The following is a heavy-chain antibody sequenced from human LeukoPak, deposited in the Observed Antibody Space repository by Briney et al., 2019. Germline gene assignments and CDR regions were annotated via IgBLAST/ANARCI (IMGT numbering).Heavy chain of an antibody. Sequence: GGSLRLSCAASGFTFSSYGMHWVRQAPGKGLEWVAVISCDGSNKYYADSVKGRFTISRDNSKNTLYLQMNSLRAEDTAVYYCAKDRSSGWYYFDYWGQGTLVTVSS. CDR1: GFTFSSYG. D-gene: IGHD6-19*01. V-gene: IGHV3-30*18. J-gene: IGHJ4*02. CDR3: AKDRSSGWYYFDY. CDR2: ISCDGSNK.